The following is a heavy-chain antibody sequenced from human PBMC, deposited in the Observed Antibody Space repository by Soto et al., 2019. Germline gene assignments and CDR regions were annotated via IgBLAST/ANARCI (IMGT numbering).Heavy chain of an antibody. J-gene: IGHJ4*02. D-gene: IGHD1-7*01. CDR1: GASVSSSTGYY. CDR3: AREHGTKGVIDF. Sequence: SETLSLTCTVSGASVSSSTGYYWTWIRQRPGKGLEWIGYVYYSGNSYSSPSLRSRVTISVDTSKNDFSLRLTSVTDADTALYYCAREHGTKGVIDFWGQGTLVTVSS. CDR2: VYYSGNS. V-gene: IGHV4-31*03.